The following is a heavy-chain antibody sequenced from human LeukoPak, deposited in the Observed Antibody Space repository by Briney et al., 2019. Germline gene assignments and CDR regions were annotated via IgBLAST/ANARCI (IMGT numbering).Heavy chain of an antibody. CDR1: GYTFVSYG. CDR2: ISGYNGNT. V-gene: IGHV1-18*01. D-gene: IGHD6-19*01. J-gene: IGHJ4*02. Sequence: ASVKVSCKTSGYTFVSYGISWVRQAPGQGLEWMGWISGYNGNTNYAQNLQGRVTMTTDTSTTTVYMELRSLRSDDTAVYYCARPRVAGSFDYWGQGTLVTVSS. CDR3: ARPRVAGSFDY.